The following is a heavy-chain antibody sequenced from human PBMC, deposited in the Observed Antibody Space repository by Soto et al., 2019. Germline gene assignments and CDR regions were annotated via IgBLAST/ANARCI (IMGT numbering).Heavy chain of an antibody. CDR1: GGTFSSYA. CDR2: IIPIFATS. V-gene: IGHV1-69*13. CDR3: ARDLAASPEGAFDA. Sequence: SVNVSCKASGGTFSSYAISCVRQAPGQGLEWMGGIIPIFATSNYAQKFQGRVTITADESTSTAYMELSSLRSEDTAVYYCARDLAASPEGAFDAWGHGTMVNVSS. D-gene: IGHD6-6*01. J-gene: IGHJ3*01.